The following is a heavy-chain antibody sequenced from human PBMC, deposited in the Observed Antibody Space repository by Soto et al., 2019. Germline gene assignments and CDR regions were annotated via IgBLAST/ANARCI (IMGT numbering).Heavy chain of an antibody. CDR3: ARSPYSYGPIDY. D-gene: IGHD5-18*01. CDR2: INAGGTSI. Sequence: PGGSLRLSCVGSGFSFSSYWVHWVRQPPGKGLEWVSRINAGGTSISYADSVKGQFTISRDNAKNTLYLQMNSLRAEDTAVYYCARSPYSYGPIDYWGQGTLVTVSS. CDR1: GFSFSSYW. V-gene: IGHV3-74*01. J-gene: IGHJ4*02.